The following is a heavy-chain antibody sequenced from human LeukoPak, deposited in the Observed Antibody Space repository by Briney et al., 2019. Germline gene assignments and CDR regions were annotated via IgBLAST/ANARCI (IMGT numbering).Heavy chain of an antibody. D-gene: IGHD2-2*01. CDR3: AKDPEYCGSTSCYSG. J-gene: IGHJ4*02. CDR2: ISGSGGST. CDR1: GFTFSSYA. V-gene: IGHV3-23*01. Sequence: GGSLRLSCAASGFTFSSYAMSWVRQAPGKGLEWVSAISGSGGSTYYADSVKGRFTISRDNSKNTLYLQMNSLRAEDTAVYYCAKDPEYCGSTSCYSGWGQGTLVTVSS.